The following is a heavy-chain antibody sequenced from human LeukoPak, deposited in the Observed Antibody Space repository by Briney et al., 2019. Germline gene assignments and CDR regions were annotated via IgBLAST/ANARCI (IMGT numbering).Heavy chain of an antibody. D-gene: IGHD3-10*01. CDR3: WRDRDLAFDY. Sequence: GGSLRLSCAASGFTFSSYSMNWVRQAPGKGLEWVSYISTTSSSINYADSVKGRFTISRDNAKNSLYLEMNSLRAEDTAVYYCWRDRDLAFDYWGQGTLVTVSS. CDR1: GFTFSSYS. CDR2: ISTTSSSI. V-gene: IGHV3-48*04. J-gene: IGHJ4*02.